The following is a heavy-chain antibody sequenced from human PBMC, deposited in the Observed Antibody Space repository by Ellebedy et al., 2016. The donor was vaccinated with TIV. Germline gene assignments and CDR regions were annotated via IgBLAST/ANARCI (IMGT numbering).Heavy chain of an antibody. CDR1: GDSISSSSYY. CDR3: ARDPALPRGRFDP. Sequence: MPSETLSLTCTVSGDSISSSSYYWDWIRQPPGKGLEWIGSIHYRGSTYYNPSLKSRVTISVDTSKNQFSLNLSSVTAADTAVYYCARDPALPRGRFDPWGQGTLVTVSS. CDR2: IHYRGST. J-gene: IGHJ5*02. V-gene: IGHV4-39*07.